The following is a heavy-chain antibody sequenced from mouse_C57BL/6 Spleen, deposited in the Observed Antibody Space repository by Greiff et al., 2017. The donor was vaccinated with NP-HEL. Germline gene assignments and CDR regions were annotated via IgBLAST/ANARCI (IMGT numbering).Heavy chain of an antibody. V-gene: IGHV1-19*01. Sequence: EVQLQQSGPVLVKPGASVKMSCKASGYTFTDYYMNWVKQSHGKSLEWIGVINPYNGGTSYNQKFKGKATLTVDKSSSTAYMELNSLTSEDSAVYDCAPGDYGAMDYWGQGTSVTVSS. J-gene: IGHJ4*01. CDR1: GYTFTDYY. CDR2: INPYNGGT. CDR3: APGDYGAMDY.